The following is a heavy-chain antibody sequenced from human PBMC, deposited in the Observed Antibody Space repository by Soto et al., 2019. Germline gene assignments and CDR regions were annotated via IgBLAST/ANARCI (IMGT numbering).Heavy chain of an antibody. Sequence: SETLSLTCTVSGGSISSSSYYWGWIRQPPGKGLEWIGYIYYSGSTNYNPSLKSRVTISVDTSKNQFSLKLSSVTAADTAVYYCARGGSIAARRTWFDPPGKGTRVTVSS. CDR3: ARGGSIAARRTWFDP. J-gene: IGHJ5*02. CDR1: GGSISSSSYY. V-gene: IGHV4-61*05. CDR2: IYYSGST. D-gene: IGHD6-6*01.